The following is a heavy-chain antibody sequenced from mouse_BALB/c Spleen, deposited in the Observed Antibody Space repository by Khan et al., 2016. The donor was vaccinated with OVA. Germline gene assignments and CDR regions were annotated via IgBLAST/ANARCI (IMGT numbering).Heavy chain of an antibody. CDR3: TRHGDVAWLTD. V-gene: IGHV1S135*01. D-gene: IGHD2-13*01. CDR1: GYSFTSYY. J-gene: IGHJ3*01. CDR2: IDPFSGGT. Sequence: EVQLQQSGPELMKPGASVKISCKASGYSFTSYYLHWVMQSHGTSLEWIGYIDPFSGGTNYNPKFKGKATLTVDKSTSTAYIHLSNRTSEDSAVYYCTRHGDVAWLTDWGQGTLVTVSA.